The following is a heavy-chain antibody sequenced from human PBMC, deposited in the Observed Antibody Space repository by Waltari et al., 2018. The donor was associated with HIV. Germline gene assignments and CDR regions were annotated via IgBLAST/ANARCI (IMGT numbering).Heavy chain of an antibody. V-gene: IGHV4-39*07. J-gene: IGHJ4*02. CDR3: ARDTYGDYDY. CDR1: GGSISSRSYY. Sequence: QLQLQESGPGPVKPSETLSLTSTVSGGSISSRSYYWGCTRQTPRKGLEWHGSFYYSGSTYYHPSLKKGVPLSGDTAKNPFSLKLRAVTAADTAVYHGARDTYGDYDYWGQGTLVTVSS. CDR2: FYYSGST. D-gene: IGHD4-17*01.